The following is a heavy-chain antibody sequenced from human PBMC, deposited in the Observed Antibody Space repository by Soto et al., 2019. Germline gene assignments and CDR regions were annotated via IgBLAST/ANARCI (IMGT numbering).Heavy chain of an antibody. CDR1: GGSISSYY. CDR3: ARHGQWLVTGYFYYGMDV. D-gene: IGHD6-19*01. J-gene: IGHJ6*02. V-gene: IGHV4-59*08. Sequence: PSETLSLTCTVSGGSISSYYWSWIRQPPGKGLEWIGYIYYSGSTNYNPSHKSRVTITVDTSKNQFSLKLNPVTAADTAVYYCARHGQWLVTGYFYYGMDVWGQGTTVTV. CDR2: IYYSGST.